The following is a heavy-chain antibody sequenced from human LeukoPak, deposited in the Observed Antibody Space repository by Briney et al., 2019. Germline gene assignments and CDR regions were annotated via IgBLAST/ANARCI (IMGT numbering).Heavy chain of an antibody. Sequence: SETLSLTCTVSGGSISRSFYYWGWIRQSPGKGLEWIGSIYYSDSGTMYYNPSLKSRVTMSADTSKNQFSLRVSSVTAADTAVYYCARETAARLDYWGQGTLVTVSS. CDR1: GGSISRSFYY. J-gene: IGHJ4*02. CDR2: IYYSDSGTM. V-gene: IGHV4-39*01. CDR3: ARETAARLDY. D-gene: IGHD2-21*02.